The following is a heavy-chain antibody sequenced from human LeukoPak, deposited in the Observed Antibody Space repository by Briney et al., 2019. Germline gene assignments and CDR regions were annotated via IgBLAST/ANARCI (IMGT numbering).Heavy chain of an antibody. CDR3: ARRSGSYGA. J-gene: IGHJ5*02. V-gene: IGHV4-34*01. CDR2: INHSGST. CDR1: GGSFSGYY. D-gene: IGHD1-26*01. Sequence: SETLSHTCAVYGGSFSGYYWSWIRQPPGKGLEWIGEINHSGSTNYNPSLKSRVTISVDTSKNQFSLKLSSVTAADTAVYYCARRSGSYGAWGQGTLVTVSS.